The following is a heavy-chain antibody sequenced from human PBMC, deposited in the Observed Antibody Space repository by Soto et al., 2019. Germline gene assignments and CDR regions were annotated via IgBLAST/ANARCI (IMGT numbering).Heavy chain of an antibody. V-gene: IGHV1-8*01. D-gene: IGHD1-20*01. CDR2: MNPNSGNT. Sequence: QVQLVQSGAEVKKPGASVKVSCKASGYTFTSYDINWVRQATGQGLEWMGWMNPNSGNTGYAQKFQGRVTMTRNTSISTAYMELSSLRSEDTAVYYCAREGYNWKEAAYYYGMDVWGQGTTVTVSS. J-gene: IGHJ6*02. CDR1: GYTFTSYD. CDR3: AREGYNWKEAAYYYGMDV.